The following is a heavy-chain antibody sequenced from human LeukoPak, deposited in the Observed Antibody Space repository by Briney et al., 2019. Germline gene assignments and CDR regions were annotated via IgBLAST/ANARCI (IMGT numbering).Heavy chain of an antibody. CDR1: GGTFSSYA. CDR3: AREEAYDSSGYSPL. CDR2: IIPIFGTA. Sequence: SVKVSCKASGGTFSSYAISWVRQAPGQGLEWMGGIIPIFGTANYAQKFQGRVTITADESTSTAYMELSSLRSEDTAVYYCAREEAYDSSGYSPLWGQGTLVTVSS. J-gene: IGHJ4*02. D-gene: IGHD3-22*01. V-gene: IGHV1-69*01.